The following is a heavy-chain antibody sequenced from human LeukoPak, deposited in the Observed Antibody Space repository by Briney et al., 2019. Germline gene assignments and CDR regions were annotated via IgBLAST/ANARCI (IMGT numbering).Heavy chain of an antibody. CDR3: ARKLYYYDTSPAGWFDP. Sequence: GGSLRLSCAASGFTFSSFAMSWVRQAPGKGLEWVSAIGASGGSTNYADSVKGRFTISRDNAKNSLYLQMDGLRAEDTAVYHCARKLYYYDTSPAGWFDPWGQGTLVTVSS. J-gene: IGHJ5*02. V-gene: IGHV3-23*01. CDR1: GFTFSSFA. D-gene: IGHD3-22*01. CDR2: IGASGGST.